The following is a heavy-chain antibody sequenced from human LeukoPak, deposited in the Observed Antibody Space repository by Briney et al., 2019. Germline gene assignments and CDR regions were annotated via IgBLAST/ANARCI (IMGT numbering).Heavy chain of an antibody. CDR3: ARAMVRGVITPLFDY. D-gene: IGHD3-10*01. CDR2: IYYSGST. CDR1: GGSISSSTYY. J-gene: IGHJ4*02. V-gene: IGHV4-39*07. Sequence: SETLSLTCTVSGGSISSSTYYWGWIRQPPGKGLEWIGSIYYSGSTYYNPSLKSRVTISVDTSKNQFSLKLSSVTAADTAVYYCARAMVRGVITPLFDYWGQGTLVTVSS.